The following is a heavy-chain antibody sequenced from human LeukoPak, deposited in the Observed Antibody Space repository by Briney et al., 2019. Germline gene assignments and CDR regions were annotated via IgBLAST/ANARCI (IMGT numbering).Heavy chain of an antibody. D-gene: IGHD5-12*01. CDR1: GFTPRNYD. V-gene: IGHV3-23*01. Sequence: PGGSLRLSCAASGFTPRNYDMNWVRQAPGKGLEWGSVISDSGGWTSYADSVQGRVTVSRDNSKNTLYLHLNSLRADDTAMYYCASRYPCSGYSGYGLAHWGQGTLVTVSS. CDR2: ISDSGGWT. J-gene: IGHJ5*02. CDR3: ASRYPCSGYSGYGLAH.